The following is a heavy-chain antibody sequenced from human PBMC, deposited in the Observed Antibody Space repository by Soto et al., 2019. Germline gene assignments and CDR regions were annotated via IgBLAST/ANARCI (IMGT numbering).Heavy chain of an antibody. CDR2: MNPNSGNT. Sequence: GASVKVSCKASGYTFPSYDISWVRQANRQGLEWMGWMNPNSGNTGYAQKFQGRVTMTRNTSISTAYMELSSLRSEDTAVYYCARQGRIAAAGTDYYYGMDVWGQGTTVTVSS. D-gene: IGHD6-13*01. CDR1: GYTFPSYD. V-gene: IGHV1-8*01. J-gene: IGHJ6*02. CDR3: ARQGRIAAAGTDYYYGMDV.